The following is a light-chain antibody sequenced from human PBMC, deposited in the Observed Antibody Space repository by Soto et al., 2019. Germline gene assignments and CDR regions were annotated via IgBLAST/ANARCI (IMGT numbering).Light chain of an antibody. J-gene: IGLJ2*01. CDR3: QSYDSDFVI. Sequence: QPVLTQPPSASGTPGQRVTISCSGTSSNIGTYTVNWYQQLPGTAPKLLIYTDYQRPSGVPDRFSGSKSGTSASLAINGLHSEDEADYYCQSYDSDFVIFGGGTKVTVL. V-gene: IGLV1-44*01. CDR2: TDY. CDR1: SSNIGTYT.